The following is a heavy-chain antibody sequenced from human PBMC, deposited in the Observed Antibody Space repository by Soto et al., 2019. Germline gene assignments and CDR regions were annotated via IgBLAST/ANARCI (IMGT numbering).Heavy chain of an antibody. V-gene: IGHV3-30*18. D-gene: IGHD1-26*01. CDR3: AKVVMQWELYDAFDI. Sequence: GGSLRLSCAASGFTFSSYGMHWVRQAPGKGLEWVAVISYDGSNKYYADSVKGRFTISRDNSKNTLYLQMNSLRAEDTAVYYCAKVVMQWELYDAFDIWGQGTMVTVSS. CDR1: GFTFSSYG. J-gene: IGHJ3*02. CDR2: ISYDGSNK.